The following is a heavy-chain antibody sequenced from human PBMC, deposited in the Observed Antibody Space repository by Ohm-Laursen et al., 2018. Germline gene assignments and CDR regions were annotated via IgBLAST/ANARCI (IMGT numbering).Heavy chain of an antibody. Sequence: TLSLTWTVSGGSISNYYWSWIRQPAGKGLEWIGRIYTSGNTNYNPSLKSRVTMSVDTSKNQFSLKLSSVTAADTAVYYCARDPIVVVPAGPDYYYYYGMDVWGQGTTVTVSS. J-gene: IGHJ6*02. CDR1: GGSISNYY. CDR3: ARDPIVVVPAGPDYYYYYGMDV. D-gene: IGHD2-2*01. CDR2: IYTSGNT. V-gene: IGHV4-4*07.